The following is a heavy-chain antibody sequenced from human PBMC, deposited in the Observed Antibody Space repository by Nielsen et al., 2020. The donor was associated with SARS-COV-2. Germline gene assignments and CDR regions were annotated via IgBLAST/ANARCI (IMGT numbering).Heavy chain of an antibody. CDR1: GFTFSDYY. V-gene: IGHV3-11*01. CDR2: ISSSGSTI. J-gene: IGHJ4*02. CDR3: ARDPVEMATIGLGHKEDY. Sequence: GESLKISCAASGFTFSDYYMSWIRQAPGKGLEWVSYISSSGSTIYYADSVKGRFTISRDNAKNSLYLQMNSLRAEDTAVYYCARDPVEMATIGLGHKEDYWGQGTLVTVSS. D-gene: IGHD5-24*01.